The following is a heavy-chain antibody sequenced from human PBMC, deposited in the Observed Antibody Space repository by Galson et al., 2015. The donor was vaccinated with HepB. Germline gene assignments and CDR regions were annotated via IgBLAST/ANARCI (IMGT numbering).Heavy chain of an antibody. J-gene: IGHJ4*02. CDR3: ARAPSSGWTLFDY. V-gene: IGHV3-33*01. D-gene: IGHD6-19*01. CDR1: GFTFSSYG. CDR2: IWYDGSNK. Sequence: SLRLSCAASGFTFSSYGMHWVRQAPGKGLEWVAVIWYDGSNKYYADSVKGRFTISRDNSKNTLYLQMNSLRAEDTAVYYCARAPSSGWTLFDYWGQGALVTVSS.